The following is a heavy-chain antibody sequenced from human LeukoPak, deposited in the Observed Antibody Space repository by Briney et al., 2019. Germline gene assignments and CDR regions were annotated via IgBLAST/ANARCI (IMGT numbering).Heavy chain of an antibody. J-gene: IGHJ3*02. V-gene: IGHV3-23*01. Sequence: GGSLRLSCAASGFTFSSYAMSWVRQAPGKGLEWVSAISGSGGSTYYADSVKGRFTISRDNSKNTLCLQMNSLRAEDTAVYYCAKPIASRRAFDIWGQVTMVTVSS. D-gene: IGHD1-26*01. CDR1: GFTFSSYA. CDR3: AKPIASRRAFDI. CDR2: ISGSGGST.